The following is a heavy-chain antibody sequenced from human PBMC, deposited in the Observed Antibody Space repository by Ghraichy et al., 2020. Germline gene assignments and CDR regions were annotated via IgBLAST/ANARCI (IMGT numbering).Heavy chain of an antibody. CDR3: ARDASARICGSPNCKGSWLDF. Sequence: SQTLSLTCTVSGGSVNNVYYYWSWIRQSPGKGLEWIGHIQYGGSVNYNPSLTSRVTISLATSKNQFSLKVDYMTAADTAIYYCARDASARICGSPNCKGSWLDFWGQGSLVTVSS. CDR2: IQYGGSV. D-gene: IGHD2-2*01. J-gene: IGHJ4*01. CDR1: GGSVNNVYYY. V-gene: IGHV4-61*01.